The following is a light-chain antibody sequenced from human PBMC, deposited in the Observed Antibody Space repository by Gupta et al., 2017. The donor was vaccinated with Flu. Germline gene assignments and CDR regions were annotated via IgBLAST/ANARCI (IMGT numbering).Light chain of an antibody. V-gene: IGKV1-8*01. CDR2: AAS. CDR3: QQYDSYPFT. J-gene: IGKJ3*01. CDR1: QGISSY. Sequence: AIRMTQSPSSFSASTGDRVTITCRARQGISSYLAWYQQKPGKAPKLLIYAASTRQSGVPSRFSGSGSGTDFTLTISCLQSEDFATYYCQQYDSYPFTFGHGTKVDIK.